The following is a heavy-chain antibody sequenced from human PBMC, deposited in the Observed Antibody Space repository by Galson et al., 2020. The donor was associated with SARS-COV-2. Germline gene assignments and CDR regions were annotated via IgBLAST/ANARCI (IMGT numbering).Heavy chain of an antibody. V-gene: IGHV6-1*01. J-gene: IGHJ5*02. CDR1: GDSVSSNSAV. CDR2: TYYRSKWYN. D-gene: IGHD1-20*01. Sequence: SQTLSLTCAISGDSVSSNSAVWNWIRQSPSRGLEWLGRTYYRSKWYNDYAMSMKSRITINPDTSTNQFSLQLNSVTPEDSAVITPSWFDPWGQGTLVTVSS. CDR3: SWFDP.